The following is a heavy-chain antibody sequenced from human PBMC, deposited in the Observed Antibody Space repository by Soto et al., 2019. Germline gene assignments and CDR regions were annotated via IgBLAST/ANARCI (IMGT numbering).Heavy chain of an antibody. CDR2: IYGSDDK. CDR3: AHRRPLDILVVPDAWGYFDY. V-gene: IGHV2-5*01. J-gene: IGHJ4*03. D-gene: IGHD2-2*01. Sequence: QITLEESGPTLVKPTQTLTLTCTFSGFSLSSSGVSVGWIRQPPGKALEWLALIYGSDDKRYSPSLRRRLSITKDTSTNQVVLTMTNMDPVDTATYYCAHRRPLDILVVPDAWGYFDYWGQGTLVTVSS. CDR1: GFSLSSSGVS.